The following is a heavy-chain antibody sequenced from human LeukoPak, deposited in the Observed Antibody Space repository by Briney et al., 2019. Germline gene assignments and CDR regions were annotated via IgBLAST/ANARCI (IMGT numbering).Heavy chain of an antibody. D-gene: IGHD2-2*01. CDR2: LSYDGSTK. CDR1: GFTFSSYA. CDR3: ARGRRYCSSTSCSNFDY. V-gene: IGHV3-30-3*01. J-gene: IGHJ4*02. Sequence: QPGGSLRLSCAASGFTFSSYAMYWVRQAPDKGLEWVAVLSYDGSTKSYADSVKGRFTISRDNSKSTMYLQMNSLRAEDMAVYYCARGRRYCSSTSCSNFDYWGQGTLVTVSS.